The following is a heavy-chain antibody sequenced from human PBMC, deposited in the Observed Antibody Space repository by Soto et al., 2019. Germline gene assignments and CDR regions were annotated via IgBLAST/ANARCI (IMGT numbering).Heavy chain of an antibody. D-gene: IGHD3-3*01. J-gene: IGHJ4*02. Sequence: SETLSLTCAVSGGSISSSYWWNWVCQPPGKGLEWIGKIYHSGSTNYNPSLKNRVTISVDKSNNQFSLRLSSVTAADTAVYFCVTSLNYDFWRDGGRHYYFDYWGQGTLVTVSS. CDR2: IYHSGST. CDR1: GGSISSSYW. CDR3: VTSLNYDFWRDGGRHYYFDY. V-gene: IGHV4-4*02.